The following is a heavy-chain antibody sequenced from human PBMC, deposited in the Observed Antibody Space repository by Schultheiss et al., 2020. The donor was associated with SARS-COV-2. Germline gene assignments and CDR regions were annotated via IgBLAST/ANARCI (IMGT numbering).Heavy chain of an antibody. V-gene: IGHV1-2*02. D-gene: IGHD6-19*01. Sequence: ASVKVSCKASGYTFTGYYMHWVRQAPGQGLEWMGWINPNSGGTNYAQKFQGRVTMTRDTSISTDYMELSRLRSDDTAVYYCARDRRGYSSGWYGGFDPWGQGTLVTVSS. CDR1: GYTFTGYY. CDR3: ARDRRGYSSGWYGGFDP. J-gene: IGHJ5*02. CDR2: INPNSGGT.